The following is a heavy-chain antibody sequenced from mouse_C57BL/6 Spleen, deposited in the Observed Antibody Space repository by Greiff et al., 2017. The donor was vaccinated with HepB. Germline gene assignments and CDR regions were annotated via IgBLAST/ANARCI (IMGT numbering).Heavy chain of an antibody. J-gene: IGHJ1*03. CDR2: INYDGSST. CDR3: ARDATPHWYFDV. Sequence: EVQVVESEGGLVQPGRSMKLSCTASGFTFSDYYMAWVRQVPEKGLEWVANINYDGSSTYYLDSLKSRFIISRDNAKNILYLQMSSLKSEDTATYYCARDATPHWYFDVWGTGTTVTVSS. CDR1: GFTFSDYY. D-gene: IGHD4-1*02. V-gene: IGHV5-16*01.